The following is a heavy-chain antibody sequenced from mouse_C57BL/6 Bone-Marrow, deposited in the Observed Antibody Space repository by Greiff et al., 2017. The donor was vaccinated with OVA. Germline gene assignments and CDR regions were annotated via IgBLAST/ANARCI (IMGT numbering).Heavy chain of an antibody. CDR3: ARGDWYFDV. CDR2: ISNGGGST. J-gene: IGHJ1*03. Sequence: EVMLVESGGGLVQPGGSLKLSCAASGFTFSDYYMYWVRQTPEKRLEWVAYISNGGGSTYYPDTVKGRFTISRDNAKNTLYLQMSRLKSEDTAMYYCARGDWYFDVWGTGTTVTVSS. V-gene: IGHV5-12*01. CDR1: GFTFSDYY.